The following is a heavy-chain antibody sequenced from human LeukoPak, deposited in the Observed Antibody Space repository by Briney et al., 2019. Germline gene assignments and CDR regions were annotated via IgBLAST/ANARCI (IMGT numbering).Heavy chain of an antibody. CDR1: GFTFSSYA. Sequence: QPGGSLRLSCAASGFTFSSYAMSWVRQAPGKGLEWVSAISGSGGSTYYADSVKGRFTISRDNSKNTLYLQMNSLRAEDTAVYYCAKDEYSSSWYEMDVWGKGTTVTVPS. J-gene: IGHJ6*04. V-gene: IGHV3-23*01. CDR2: ISGSGGST. D-gene: IGHD6-13*01. CDR3: AKDEYSSSWYEMDV.